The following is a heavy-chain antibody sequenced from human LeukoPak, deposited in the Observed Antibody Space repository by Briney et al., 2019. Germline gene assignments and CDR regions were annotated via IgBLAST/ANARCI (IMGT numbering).Heavy chain of an antibody. J-gene: IGHJ3*02. Sequence: GGSLRLSCAASGFTFSTYWMHWVRQAPGKGLVWVSRIYNDGTITNYADSVKGRFTISRDNAKNTLYLQMSSLRADDTAVYYCVRNRYSGSYFGAFDIWGQGTMVTVSS. CDR2: IYNDGTIT. CDR3: VRNRYSGSYFGAFDI. D-gene: IGHD1-26*01. V-gene: IGHV3-74*01. CDR1: GFTFSTYW.